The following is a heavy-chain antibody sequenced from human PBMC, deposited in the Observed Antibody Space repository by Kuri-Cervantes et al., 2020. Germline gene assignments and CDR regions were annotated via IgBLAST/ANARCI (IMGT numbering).Heavy chain of an antibody. D-gene: IGHD5-12*01. CDR1: GFTFSDYY. CDR3: ARGGYSGYDWRYYFDY. Sequence: GGSLRLSCAASGFTFSDYYMTWIRQAPGKGLEWVSYISSTATIIDYADSVKGRFTISRDNAKNSLYLQMNSLRAEDTAVYYCARGGYSGYDWRYYFDYWGQGTLVTVSS. J-gene: IGHJ4*02. CDR2: ISSTATII. V-gene: IGHV3-11*04.